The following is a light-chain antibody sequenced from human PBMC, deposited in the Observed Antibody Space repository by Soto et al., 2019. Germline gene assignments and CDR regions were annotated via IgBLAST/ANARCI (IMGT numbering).Light chain of an antibody. CDR3: QQRYNWPWT. Sequence: EIVLTQSPVTLSLSPGERATLSCRASQSIRNFLAWYQQKPGQAPRLLIYDASNRATGIPPRFSGSGSGTDFTLAISGLEPEDFAVYYCQQRYNWPWTFGQGTKVDI. J-gene: IGKJ1*01. CDR2: DAS. CDR1: QSIRNF. V-gene: IGKV3-11*01.